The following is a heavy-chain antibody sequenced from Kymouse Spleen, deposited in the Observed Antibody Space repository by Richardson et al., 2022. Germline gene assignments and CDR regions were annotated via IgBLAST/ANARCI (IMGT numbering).Heavy chain of an antibody. J-gene: IGHJ4*02. D-gene: IGHD1-1*01. V-gene: IGHV3-9*01. CDR1: GFTFDDYA. Sequence: EVQLVESGGGLVQPGRSLRLSCAASGFTFDDYAMHWVRQAPGKGLEWVSGISWNSGSIGYADSVKGRFTISRDNAKNSLYLQMNSLRAEDTALYYCAKDIGVQLERFDYWGQGTLVTVSS. CDR3: AKDIGVQLERFDY. CDR2: ISWNSGSI.